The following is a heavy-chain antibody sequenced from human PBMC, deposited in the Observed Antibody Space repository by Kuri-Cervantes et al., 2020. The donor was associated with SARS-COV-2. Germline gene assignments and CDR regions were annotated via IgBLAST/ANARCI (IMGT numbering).Heavy chain of an antibody. CDR2: IIPILGIA. D-gene: IGHD6-6*01. J-gene: IGHJ6*02. CDR3: ASTSIAARTYYYYGMDV. V-gene: IGHV1-69*04. Sequence: SVKVSCKASGGTFSSYAISWVRQAPGQGLEWMGRIIPILGIANYAQKFQGRATITADKSTSTAYMELRSLRSDDTAVYYCASTSIAARTYYYYGMDVWGQGTTVTVSS. CDR1: GGTFSSYA.